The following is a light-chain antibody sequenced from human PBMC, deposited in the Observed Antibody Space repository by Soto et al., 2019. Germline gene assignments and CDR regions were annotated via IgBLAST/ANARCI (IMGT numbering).Light chain of an antibody. V-gene: IGLV1-40*03. J-gene: IGLJ1*01. Sequence: LPPPGCRAPGQGGSMSCIFRRPYIGAGYDVHWYQQLPGTAPKLLIYGHSNRPSGVPDRFSGSKSAASASLAITGLQADDEADYYCQTFDSSLRGYVFGTGTKVTVL. CDR1: RPYIGAGYD. CDR2: GHS. CDR3: QTFDSSLRGYV.